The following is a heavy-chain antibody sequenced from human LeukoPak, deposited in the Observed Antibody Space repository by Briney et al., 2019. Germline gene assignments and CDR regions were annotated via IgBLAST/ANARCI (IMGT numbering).Heavy chain of an antibody. D-gene: IGHD5-24*01. Sequence: PGGSLRLSCAASGFPFSSYWMSWVRQAPGKGLEWVANLNEDGSKRYYVASVKGRFTISRDNAKNPLYLQMDSLTVEYTATYYCARDGRDGFIDYWGQGTLVTVSS. CDR2: LNEDGSKR. CDR3: ARDGRDGFIDY. J-gene: IGHJ4*02. CDR1: GFPFSSYW. V-gene: IGHV3-7*01.